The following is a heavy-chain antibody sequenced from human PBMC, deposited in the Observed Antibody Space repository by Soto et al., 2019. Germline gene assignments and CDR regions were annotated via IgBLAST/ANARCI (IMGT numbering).Heavy chain of an antibody. CDR2: INSDGVSL. D-gene: IGHD3-16*01. Sequence: EVQLVESGGGSVQPGGSLRLSCAASGFIFSNSWMHWVRQAPGKGLVWVSRINSDGVSLSYADSVQGRFTISRDNAKNTLYLQMNSLRADDTAVYYCASGYYGYAVYLDYWGQGTLVTVSS. CDR1: GFIFSNSW. J-gene: IGHJ4*02. CDR3: ASGYYGYAVYLDY. V-gene: IGHV3-74*01.